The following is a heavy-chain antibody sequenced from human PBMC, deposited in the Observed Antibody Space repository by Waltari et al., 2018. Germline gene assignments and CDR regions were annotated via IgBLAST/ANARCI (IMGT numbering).Heavy chain of an antibody. D-gene: IGHD6-6*01. CDR2: IIPILGIA. CDR1: GGPFSSYA. V-gene: IGHV1-69*10. CDR3: ARVPAARGYYYYYYMDV. J-gene: IGHJ6*03. Sequence: QVQLVQSGAEVKKPGSSVKVSCKASGGPFSSYAISWVRQAPGQGLEWMGGIIPILGIANYAQKFQGRVTITADKSTSTAYMELSSLRSEDTAMYYCARVPAARGYYYYYYMDVWGKGTTVTVSS.